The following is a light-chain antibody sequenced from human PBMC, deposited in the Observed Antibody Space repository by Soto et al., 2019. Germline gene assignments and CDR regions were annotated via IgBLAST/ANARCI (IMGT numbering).Light chain of an antibody. J-gene: IGLJ1*01. CDR2: DVS. V-gene: IGLV2-11*01. CDR1: SSDVGGYKY. CDR3: CSYAGSYTFV. Sequence: QSALTQPRSVSGSPGQSVTIPCTGTSSDVGGYKYVSWYQQHPGKAPKLMIYDVSKRPSGVPDRFSGSKSGNTASPTISGLQAEDEADYYCCSYAGSYTFVFGIGTKLTVL.